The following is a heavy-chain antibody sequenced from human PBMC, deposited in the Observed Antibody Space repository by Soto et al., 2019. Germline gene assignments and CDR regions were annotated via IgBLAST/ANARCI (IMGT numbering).Heavy chain of an antibody. CDR2: ISYDGSNK. V-gene: IGHV3-30-3*01. CDR3: AREPGWDDNDAFDI. D-gene: IGHD1-26*01. J-gene: IGHJ3*02. CDR1: GFTFSSYA. Sequence: GESLKISCAASGFTFSSYAMHWVRQAPGKGLEWVAVISYDGSNKYYADSVKGRFTISRDNSKNTLYLQMSSLRAEDTAVYYCAREPGWDDNDAFDIWGQGTMVTVSS.